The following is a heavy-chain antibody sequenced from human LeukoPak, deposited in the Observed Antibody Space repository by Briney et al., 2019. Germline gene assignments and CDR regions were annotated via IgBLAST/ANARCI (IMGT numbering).Heavy chain of an antibody. CDR2: IYYSGST. D-gene: IGHD1/OR15-1a*01. Sequence: SETLSLTCTVSGGSISSSSYYWGWIRQPPGKGLEWIGSIYYSGSTYYNPSLKSRVTISVDTSKNQFSLKLSSVTAADTAVYYCAKSPSLGQQYFDSWGQGILVTVSS. V-gene: IGHV4-39*07. CDR1: GGSISSSSYY. CDR3: AKSPSLGQQYFDS. J-gene: IGHJ4*02.